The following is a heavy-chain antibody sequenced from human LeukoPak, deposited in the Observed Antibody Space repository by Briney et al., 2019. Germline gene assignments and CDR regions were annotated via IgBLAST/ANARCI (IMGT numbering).Heavy chain of an antibody. V-gene: IGHV1-8*01. CDR1: GYTFTSYD. CDR2: MNPNSGNT. Sequence: ASVKVSCKASGYTFTSYDINWVRQATGQGLEWMGWMNPNSGNTGYAQKFQGRVTMTRSTSISTAYMELSSLGSEDTAVYYCARGVDILTGSNWFDPWGQGTLVTVSS. CDR3: ARGVDILTGSNWFDP. J-gene: IGHJ5*02. D-gene: IGHD3-9*01.